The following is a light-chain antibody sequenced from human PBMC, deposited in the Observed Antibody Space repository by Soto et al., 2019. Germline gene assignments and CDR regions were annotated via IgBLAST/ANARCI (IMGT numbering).Light chain of an antibody. Sequence: DMEMTQSPSSLSASVGDRVTITCRASKSISNYLNWYQHKPGKVPKLLIYAASSLQSGVPTRFSGSGSGTDFTLTINSLQPEDFATYDCQQSYGTPLTFGGGTKIEIK. V-gene: IGKV1-39*01. CDR1: KSISNY. J-gene: IGKJ4*01. CDR2: AAS. CDR3: QQSYGTPLT.